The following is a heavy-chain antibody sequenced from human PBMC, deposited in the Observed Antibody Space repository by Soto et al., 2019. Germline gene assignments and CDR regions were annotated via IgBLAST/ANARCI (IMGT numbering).Heavy chain of an antibody. CDR3: ARGIVASIFGGFDP. CDR2: IDYSGSA. Sequence: VQLQESGPGLVKPSQTLSLICTVSGASINSGNYNWTWIRQHTGRVLEWIGCIDYSGSAYYNPSLKIRVAISVDTSKDQFSLNLTSVTAADTAVYYCARGIVASIFGGFDPWGQGTLVTVSS. D-gene: IGHD5-12*01. CDR1: GASINSGNYN. J-gene: IGHJ5*02. V-gene: IGHV4-31*03.